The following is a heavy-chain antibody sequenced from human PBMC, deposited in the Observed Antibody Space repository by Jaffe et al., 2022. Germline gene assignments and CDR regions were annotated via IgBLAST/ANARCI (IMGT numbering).Heavy chain of an antibody. Sequence: EVQLVESGGGLVQPGRSLRLSCAASGFTFDDYAMHWVRQAPGKGLEWVSGISWNSGSIGYADSVKGRFTISRDNAKNSLYLQMNSLRAEDTALYYCAKGDVAVAAYYFDYWGQGTLVTVSS. CDR1: GFTFDDYA. J-gene: IGHJ4*02. V-gene: IGHV3-9*01. D-gene: IGHD6-19*01. CDR3: AKGDVAVAAYYFDY. CDR2: ISWNSGSI.